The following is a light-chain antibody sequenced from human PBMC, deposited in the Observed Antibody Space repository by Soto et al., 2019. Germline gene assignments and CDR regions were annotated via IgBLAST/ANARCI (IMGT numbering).Light chain of an antibody. CDR3: CSYAGSYSWV. V-gene: IGLV2-11*01. Sequence: QSALTQPRSVSGSPGQSVTFSCTGTSSNVGGYDYVSWYQQHPGMAPQLIIYDIAKRPSGVPDRFSGSKSGNTASLTISVLQAEDEADYYCCSYAGSYSWVFGEGTKLTVL. CDR2: DIA. J-gene: IGLJ3*02. CDR1: SSNVGGYDY.